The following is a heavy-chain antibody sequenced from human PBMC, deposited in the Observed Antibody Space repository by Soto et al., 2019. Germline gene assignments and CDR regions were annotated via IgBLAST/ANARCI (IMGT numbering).Heavy chain of an antibody. CDR2: IYYSGST. CDR3: ARQFAAAAGYGMDL. CDR1: GGPISSGTYY. D-gene: IGHD6-25*01. J-gene: IGHJ6*02. Sequence: PSETLSLTCTVSGGPISSGTYYWGWIRQPPGKGLEWIGNIYYSGSTYYTPSLKSRVTISVDTSKYQFSLKLSSVTAADTAVYYCARQFAAAAGYGMDLWGQGTTVTVSS. V-gene: IGHV4-39*01.